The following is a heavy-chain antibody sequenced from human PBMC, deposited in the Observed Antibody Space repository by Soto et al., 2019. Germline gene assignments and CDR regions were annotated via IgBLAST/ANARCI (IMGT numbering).Heavy chain of an antibody. Sequence: QVTVKESGPVLVKPTETLTLTCTVSGFSLSNAGLGVSWIRQPPGKALEWLAHIFSNDEKSYSTSLKSRLTIPTTTSTGQVARTQTNIFPANTPSYCCASTHSTSWYFSDPCGQVTLVTFSS. CDR2: IFSNDEK. V-gene: IGHV2-26*04. CDR1: GFSLSNAGLG. J-gene: IGHJ5*02. CDR3: ASTHSTSWYFSDP. D-gene: IGHD6-13*01.